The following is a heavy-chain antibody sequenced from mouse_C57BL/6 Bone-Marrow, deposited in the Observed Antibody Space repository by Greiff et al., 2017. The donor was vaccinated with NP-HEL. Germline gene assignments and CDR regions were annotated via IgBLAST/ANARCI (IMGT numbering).Heavy chain of an antibody. Sequence: QVQLQQSGPGLVAPSQSLSITCTVSGFSLTSYAISWVRQPPGKGLEWLGVIWTGGGRNYNSALKTRLSISTDNSKSQVFLNMNSLQTDDTARYYCASGSFITTVVARNSFDYWGHGTSVTVSS. CDR1: GFSLTSYA. V-gene: IGHV2-9-1*01. D-gene: IGHD1-1*01. J-gene: IGHJ4*01. CDR3: ASGSFITTVVARNSFDY. CDR2: IWTGGGR.